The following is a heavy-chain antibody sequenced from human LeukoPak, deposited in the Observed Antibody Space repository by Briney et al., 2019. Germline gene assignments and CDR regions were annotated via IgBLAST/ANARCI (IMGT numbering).Heavy chain of an antibody. CDR3: ATSIRHLSEYNFRY. D-gene: IGHD3/OR15-3a*01. V-gene: IGHV1-69*06. CDR1: GGTFSSYA. CDR2: IIPIFGTA. J-gene: IGHJ4*02. Sequence: GASVKVSCKASGGTFSSYAISWVRQAPGQGLEWMGGIIPIFGTANYAQKFQGRVTMTEDTSTDTAYMELSSLRSEDTAVYYCATSIRHLSEYNFRYWGQGTLVTVSS.